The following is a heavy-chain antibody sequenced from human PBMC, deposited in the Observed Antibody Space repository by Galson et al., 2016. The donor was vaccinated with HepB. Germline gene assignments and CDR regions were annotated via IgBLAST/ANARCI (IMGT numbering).Heavy chain of an antibody. Sequence: APGQGLEWMGWISADDGNTVYAQNFQARVTMTTDTSTSTAYMELRSLRSDDTAVYYCAKQGPQNYGDRGFDYWGQGTLVTVSS. CDR3: AKQGPQNYGDRGFDY. D-gene: IGHD4-17*01. V-gene: IGHV1-18*01. CDR2: ISADDGNT. J-gene: IGHJ4*02.